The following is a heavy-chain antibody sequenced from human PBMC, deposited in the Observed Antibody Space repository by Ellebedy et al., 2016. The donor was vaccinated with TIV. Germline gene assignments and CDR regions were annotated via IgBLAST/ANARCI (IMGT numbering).Heavy chain of an antibody. Sequence: GESLKISCAASGFTFSSYAMNWVRPAPGKGLEWVSSITSSSGHKYFAYSVKGRFTISRDNAKNSLYLQMDSLRVEDTAVYFCVSESPQQWVDYWGQGTLVTVSS. CDR1: GFTFSSYA. CDR3: VSESPQQWVDY. D-gene: IGHD1/OR15-1a*01. J-gene: IGHJ4*02. V-gene: IGHV3-21*01. CDR2: ITSSSGHK.